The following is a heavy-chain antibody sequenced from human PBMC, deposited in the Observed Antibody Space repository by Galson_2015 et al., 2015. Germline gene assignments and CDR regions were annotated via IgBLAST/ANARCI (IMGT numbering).Heavy chain of an antibody. CDR2: IYSGGST. CDR1: GFTVSTNY. J-gene: IGHJ4*02. V-gene: IGHV3-53*01. Sequence: SLRLSCAASGFTVSTNYMTWVRQAPGTGLEWLSIIYSGGSTYYADSVKGRFAISRDNSKNTLDLQMNSLRAEDTAVYYCATVTKPLRYFDSWGQGTLVTVSS. D-gene: IGHD3-9*01. CDR3: ATVTKPLRYFDS.